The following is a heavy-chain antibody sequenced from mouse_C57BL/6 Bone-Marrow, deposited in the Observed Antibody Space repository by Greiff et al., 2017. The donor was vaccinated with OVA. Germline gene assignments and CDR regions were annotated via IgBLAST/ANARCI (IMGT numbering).Heavy chain of an antibody. D-gene: IGHD3-2*02. CDR3: ARDGSGYDYFDY. V-gene: IGHV1-50*01. CDR2: IDPSDSYT. Sequence: LQESGAELVKPGASVKLSCKASGYTFTSYWMQWVKQRPGQGLEWIGEIDPSDSYTNYNQKFKGKATLTVDTSSSTAYMQLSSLTSEDSAVYYCARDGSGYDYFDYWGQGTTLTVSS. J-gene: IGHJ2*01. CDR1: GYTFTSYW.